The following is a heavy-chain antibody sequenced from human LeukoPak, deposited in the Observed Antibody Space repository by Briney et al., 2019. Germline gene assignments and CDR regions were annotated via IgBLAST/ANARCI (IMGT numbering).Heavy chain of an antibody. CDR2: INPDSGGT. J-gene: IGHJ3*02. V-gene: IGHV1-2*02. CDR1: GYTFTGYY. Sequence: ASVKVSCKASGYTFTGYYMHWVRQAPGQGLEWMGWINPDSGGTNYAQKFQGRVTMTRDTSVSTAYMELSRLRSDDTAVYYCARDSGSSFRVDAFDIWGQGTMVTVSS. CDR3: ARDSGSSFRVDAFDI. D-gene: IGHD1-26*01.